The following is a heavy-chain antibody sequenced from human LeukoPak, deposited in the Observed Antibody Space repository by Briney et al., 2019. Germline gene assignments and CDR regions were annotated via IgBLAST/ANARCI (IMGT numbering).Heavy chain of an antibody. CDR3: TKFDAPSDRKNY. J-gene: IGHJ4*02. CDR1: GFTFSSYG. V-gene: IGHV3-33*06. CDR2: IWYDGSNK. Sequence: GGSLRLSCAASGFTFSSYGMHWVRQAPGKGLEWVTVIWYDGSNKYYADSVKGRFTISRDNSKNTLYMQMNSLRAEDTAVYYCTKFDAPSDRKNYWGQGTLVTVSS.